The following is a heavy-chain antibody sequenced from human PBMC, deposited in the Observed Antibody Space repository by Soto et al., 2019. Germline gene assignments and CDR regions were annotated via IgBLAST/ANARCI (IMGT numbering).Heavy chain of an antibody. D-gene: IGHD2-21*02. Sequence: QVRLAQSGTEVKKPGSSVKVSCKASGGTFSDSGVTWVRQAPRQGLEWVGAILPKCGKTNYAQKFQGRVAIIADNSPDTVFLEVSRLKSDDTAVYFCASVTDLGTGYAMDVWGQGTTVIVSS. J-gene: IGHJ6*02. CDR3: ASVTDLGTGYAMDV. CDR2: ILPKCGKT. V-gene: IGHV1-69*06. CDR1: GGTFSDSG.